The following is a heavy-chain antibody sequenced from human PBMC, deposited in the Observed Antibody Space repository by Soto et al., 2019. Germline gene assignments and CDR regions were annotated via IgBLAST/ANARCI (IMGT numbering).Heavy chain of an antibody. CDR2: IWYDGSNK. Sequence: PGGSLRLSCAASGFTFSSYGMHWVRQAPGKGPEWVAVIWYDGSNKYYADSVKGRFTISRDNSKNTLYLQMNSLRAEDTAVYYCARDGGSYRSPCPQNFDYWGQGTLVTVSS. CDR1: GFTFSSYG. V-gene: IGHV3-33*01. J-gene: IGHJ4*02. D-gene: IGHD1-26*01. CDR3: ARDGGSYRSPCPQNFDY.